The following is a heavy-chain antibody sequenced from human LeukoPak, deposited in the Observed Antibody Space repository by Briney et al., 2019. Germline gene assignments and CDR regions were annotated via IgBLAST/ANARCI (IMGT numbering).Heavy chain of an antibody. J-gene: IGHJ4*02. Sequence: SQTLSLTCTVSGGSISSGSYYWSWIRQPAGKGLEWIGRIYPSGSTNYNPSLKSRVTISVDTSKNQFSLKLSSVTAADTAVYFCARETNGYYDHWGQGTLVTVSP. CDR1: GGSISSGSYY. CDR2: IYPSGST. D-gene: IGHD3-22*01. V-gene: IGHV4-61*02. CDR3: ARETNGYYDH.